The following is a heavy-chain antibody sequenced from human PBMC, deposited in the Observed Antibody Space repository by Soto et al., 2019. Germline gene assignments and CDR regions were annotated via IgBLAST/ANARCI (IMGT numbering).Heavy chain of an antibody. CDR2: ISYSGST. CDR3: ARASSGYDWGKNYFEY. D-gene: IGHD5-12*01. J-gene: IGHJ4*02. V-gene: IGHV4-31*03. Sequence: QVQLQESGPGLVKPSQTLSLTCTVSGGSISSGGYYWSWIRQHPGKGLEWIGYISYSGSTYYNPSLKSRVTISVDTSENQFSLKLSSVTAADTAVYYCARASSGYDWGKNYFEYWGQGTLVTVSS. CDR1: GGSISSGGYY.